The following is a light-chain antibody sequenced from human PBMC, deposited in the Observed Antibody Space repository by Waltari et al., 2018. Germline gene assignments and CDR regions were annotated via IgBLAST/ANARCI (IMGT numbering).Light chain of an antibody. CDR2: GAS. CDR1: QNIHDN. V-gene: IGKV3-15*01. Sequence: LMTQSPATLSVSPGERVPLSCRASQNIHDNLAWYQQKPGQAPRLLIYGASTRATDIPARFRGSGSGTEFTLTINSLQSEDLGIDYCQQYNKWPPLTFGGGTKVEIK. J-gene: IGKJ4*01. CDR3: QQYNKWPPLT.